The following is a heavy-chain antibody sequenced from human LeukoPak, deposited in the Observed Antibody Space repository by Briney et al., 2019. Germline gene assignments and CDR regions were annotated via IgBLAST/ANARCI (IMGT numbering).Heavy chain of an antibody. D-gene: IGHD6-6*01. Sequence: PSETLSLTCTVSGGSISSHYWSWIRQPPGKGLEWIGYIYYSGSTNYNPSLKSRVTISVHTSKNQFSLKLSSVSAADTAVYYCARGGLYSSSSFDYWGQGTLVTVSS. CDR3: ARGGLYSSSSFDY. V-gene: IGHV4-59*11. J-gene: IGHJ4*02. CDR2: IYYSGST. CDR1: GGSISSHY.